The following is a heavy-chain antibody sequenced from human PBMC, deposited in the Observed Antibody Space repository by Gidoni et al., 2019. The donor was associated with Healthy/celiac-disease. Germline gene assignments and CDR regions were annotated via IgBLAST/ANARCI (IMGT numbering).Heavy chain of an antibody. J-gene: IGHJ4*02. CDR3: ARAGVWGSYRYALGY. Sequence: VQLQQWGAGLLKPSETLSLTCAVYGGSFSGYYWSWIRQPPGKGLEWIGEINHSGSTNYNPSLKSRVTISVDTSKNQFSLKLSSVTAADTAVYYCARAGVWGSYRYALGYWGQGTLVTVSS. CDR1: GGSFSGYY. V-gene: IGHV4-34*01. D-gene: IGHD3-16*02. CDR2: INHSGST.